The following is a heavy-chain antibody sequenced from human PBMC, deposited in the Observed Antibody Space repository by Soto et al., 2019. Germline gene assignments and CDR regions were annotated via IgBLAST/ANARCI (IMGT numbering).Heavy chain of an antibody. CDR3: ARDFYPLAYYFDP. CDR1: GGTFSSYA. V-gene: IGHV1-18*01. Sequence: ASVKVSCKASGGTFSSYAISWVRQAPGQGLEWMGWVSGSNGNTKYAQKFQGRVTMTTETSTSTAHMELRNLRSDDTAVYFCARDFYPLAYYFDPWGQGTLVTVSS. J-gene: IGHJ4*02. CDR2: VSGSNGNT.